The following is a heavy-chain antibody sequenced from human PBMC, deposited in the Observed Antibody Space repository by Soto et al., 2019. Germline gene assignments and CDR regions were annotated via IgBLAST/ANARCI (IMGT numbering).Heavy chain of an antibody. V-gene: IGHV3-33*01. J-gene: IGHJ6*02. CDR1: GFTFSSYG. Sequence: QVQLVESGGGVVQPGRSLRLSCAASGFTFSSYGMHWVRQAPGKGLEWVAVIWYDGSNKYYADSVKGRFTISRDNSKNKLYLQMNSLRAEDTAVYYCARHFPSSWYIRGVPHFYYGMDVWGQGTTVTVSS. CDR2: IWYDGSNK. CDR3: ARHFPSSWYIRGVPHFYYGMDV. D-gene: IGHD6-13*01.